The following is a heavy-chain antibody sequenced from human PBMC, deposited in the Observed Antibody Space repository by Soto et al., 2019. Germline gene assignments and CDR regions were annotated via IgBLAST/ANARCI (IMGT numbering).Heavy chain of an antibody. CDR2: IIPIYGKT. J-gene: IGHJ4*02. CDR3: ATLEASYSSGSYYSA. D-gene: IGHD3-10*01. V-gene: IGHV1-69*13. CDR1: GGTFSSYG. Sequence: SVKVSCKASGGTFSSYGFSWVRQAPGQGLEWMGGIIPIYGKTNYPQKFRGRVTITADESTSTAYMELRSLRFEDTAVYYCATLEASYSSGSYYSAWGLGTLVTVSS.